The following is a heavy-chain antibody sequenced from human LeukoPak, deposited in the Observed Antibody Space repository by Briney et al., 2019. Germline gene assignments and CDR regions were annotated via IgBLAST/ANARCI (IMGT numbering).Heavy chain of an antibody. CDR2: IYYSGYT. D-gene: IGHD5-12*01. CDR3: AREGLRASLDY. V-gene: IGHV4-59*01. CDR1: GGSISSYY. Sequence: PSETLSLTCTVSGGSISSYYWSWIRQPPGKGLEWIGYIYYSGYTNYNPSLKSRVTISVDTSKNQFSLKLSSVTAADTAVYYCAREGLRASLDYWGQGTLVTVSS. J-gene: IGHJ4*02.